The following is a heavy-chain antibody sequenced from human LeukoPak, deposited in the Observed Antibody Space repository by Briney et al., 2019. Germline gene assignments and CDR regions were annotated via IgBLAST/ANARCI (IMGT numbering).Heavy chain of an antibody. CDR1: GYSISSGYY. J-gene: IGHJ6*03. Sequence: SETLSLTCTVSGYSISSGYYWGWIRQPPGKGLEWIGSIYHSGSTYYNPSLKSRVTISVDTSKNQFSLKLSSVTAADTAVYYCASHYDFWSGLTSNYYYYYMDVWGKGTTVTVSS. CDR3: ASHYDFWSGLTSNYYYYYMDV. V-gene: IGHV4-38-2*02. D-gene: IGHD3-3*01. CDR2: IYHSGST.